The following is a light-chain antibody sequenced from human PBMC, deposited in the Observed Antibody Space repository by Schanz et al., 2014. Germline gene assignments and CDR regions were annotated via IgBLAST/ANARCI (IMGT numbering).Light chain of an antibody. CDR3: ASWDDRLVGVV. V-gene: IGLV1-40*01. J-gene: IGLJ2*01. Sequence: QSVLTQPPSVSGAPGQRVTISCTGSSSNIGAGSDVHWYQQFPGTAPKLLIYGHSNRPSGVPDRFSGSKSGTSASLAITGLQSEDEADYFCASWDDRLVGVVFGGGTKLTVL. CDR1: SSNIGAGSD. CDR2: GHS.